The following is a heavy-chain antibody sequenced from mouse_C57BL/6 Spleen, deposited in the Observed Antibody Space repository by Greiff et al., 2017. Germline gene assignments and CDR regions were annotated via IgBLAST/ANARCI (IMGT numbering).Heavy chain of an antibody. V-gene: IGHV1-69*01. CDR1: GYTFTSYW. CDR2: IDPSDSYT. J-gene: IGHJ3*01. CDR3: APLMVGAY. D-gene: IGHD1-1*02. Sequence: QVQLQQSGAELVMPGASVKLSCKASGYTFTSYWMHWVKQRPGQGLEWIGEIDPSDSYTNYNQKFKGKSTLTVDKSSSTAYMQLSSLTSEDSAVYYCAPLMVGAYWGQGTLVTVSA.